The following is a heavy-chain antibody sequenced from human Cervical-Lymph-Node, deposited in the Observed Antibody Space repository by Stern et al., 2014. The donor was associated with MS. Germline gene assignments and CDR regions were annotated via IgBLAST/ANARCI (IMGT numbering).Heavy chain of an antibody. CDR3: ARDRRHYDPSGGYYFDS. Sequence: QVQLVQSGAEVKKPGSSVKVSCTASGGTFSSYAISWVRQAPGQGPEWMGGIIPNVGTANYAPRFQGRVTITADESTYTAYMELSSLRSEDTAVYYCARDRRHYDPSGGYYFDSWGQGTLVTVSS. CDR2: IIPNVGTA. D-gene: IGHD3-22*01. CDR1: GGTFSSYA. J-gene: IGHJ4*02. V-gene: IGHV1-69*01.